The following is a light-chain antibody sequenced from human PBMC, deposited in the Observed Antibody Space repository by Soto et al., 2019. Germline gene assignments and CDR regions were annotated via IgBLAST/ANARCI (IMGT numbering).Light chain of an antibody. J-gene: IGKJ1*01. V-gene: IGKV1-5*03. CDR3: QQYNSYSRT. Sequence: DIQMTQSPSTLSASVGDRVTITCRASQSISSWLAWYQQKPGKAPKLLIYKASSLESGVPSRFSGSGSGTEFTLTIRTLQPDDFATYYCQQYNSYSRTSGQETTVDI. CDR2: KAS. CDR1: QSISSW.